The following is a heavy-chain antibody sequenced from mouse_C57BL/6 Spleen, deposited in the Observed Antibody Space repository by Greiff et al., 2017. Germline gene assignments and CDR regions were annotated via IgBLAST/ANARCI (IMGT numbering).Heavy chain of an antibody. CDR2: IDPENGDT. V-gene: IGHV14-4*01. J-gene: IGHJ3*01. D-gene: IGHD1-1*01. CDR1: GFNIKDDY. Sequence: VQLQQSGAELVRPGASVKLSCTASGFNIKDDYMHWVKQRPEQGLEWIGWIDPENGDTEYASKFQGKATITADTSSHTAYLQLSSLTSEDTAVYYCTRTYYYGSSPWFAYWGQGTLVTVSA. CDR3: TRTYYYGSSPWFAY.